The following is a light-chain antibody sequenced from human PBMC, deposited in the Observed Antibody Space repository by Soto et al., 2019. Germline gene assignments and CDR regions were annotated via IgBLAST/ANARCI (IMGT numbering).Light chain of an antibody. CDR2: DVS. CDR3: QQFNVDTIT. J-gene: IGKJ5*01. CDR1: QDIRGA. Sequence: AIQLTQSPSSLSASVGDRVTITCRASQDIRGALAWYQQKPGKAPKLLIYDVSSLESGVPSRFSGSGSGTDFTFTISSLQPEDFATYYCQQFNVDTITFGQGTRLEIK. V-gene: IGKV1-13*02.